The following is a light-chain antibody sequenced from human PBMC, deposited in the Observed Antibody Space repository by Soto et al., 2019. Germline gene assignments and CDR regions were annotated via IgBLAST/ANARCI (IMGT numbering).Light chain of an antibody. V-gene: IGKV1-33*01. Sequence: DIQLTQSASSLSASVGDRVTITCQASQVITNYLNWYQQKPGKAPKLLIYDISTLEIGVPSRSGGSGSGTHFTFTITGLQPEDIATYYCQQYENLPYTFGQGTKLEI. CDR3: QQYENLPYT. J-gene: IGKJ2*01. CDR2: DIS. CDR1: QVITNY.